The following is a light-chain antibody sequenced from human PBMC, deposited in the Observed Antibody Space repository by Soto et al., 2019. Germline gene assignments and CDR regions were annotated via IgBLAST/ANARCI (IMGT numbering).Light chain of an antibody. CDR3: SSYTSSSTVV. CDR1: NSDVGAYNF. V-gene: IGLV2-14*03. J-gene: IGLJ7*01. CDR2: DVT. Sequence: QSALTQPASVSGSPGQSITISCTGTNSDVGAYNFVSWFQHHPGKAPTLMIYDVTNRPSWISHRFSGSKSGNTASLTISGLQAEDDADYYCSSYTSSSTVVFGGGTQLTVL.